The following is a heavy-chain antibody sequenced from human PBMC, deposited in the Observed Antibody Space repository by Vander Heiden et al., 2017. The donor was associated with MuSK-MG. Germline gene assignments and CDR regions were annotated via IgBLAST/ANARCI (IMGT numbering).Heavy chain of an antibody. Sequence: QVQLQQWGAGLLKPSETLSLTCAVYGGSFSGYYWSWIRQPPGKGLEWIGEINHSGSTNYNPSLKSRVTISVDTSKNQFSLKLSSVTAADTAVYYCARAGPLKTYYYGSGSYYNYYYYYMDVWGKGTTVTVSS. V-gene: IGHV4-34*01. CDR2: INHSGST. D-gene: IGHD3-10*01. CDR3: ARAGPLKTYYYGSGSYYNYYYYYMDV. J-gene: IGHJ6*03. CDR1: GGSFSGYY.